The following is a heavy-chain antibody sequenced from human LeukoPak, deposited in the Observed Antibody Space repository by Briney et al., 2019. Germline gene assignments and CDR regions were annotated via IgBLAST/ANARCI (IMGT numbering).Heavy chain of an antibody. Sequence: SESLSLSCAAYGVSFSGYYRSWIRQPPGKGLEWISEINHSGSTNYNPSLKSRVIISVDTSKNQFSLMLSSVTAADTAVYYCARAGDSSSWYYFDYWGQGTLVTVSS. J-gene: IGHJ4*02. D-gene: IGHD6-13*01. CDR1: GVSFSGYY. CDR2: INHSGST. CDR3: ARAGDSSSWYYFDY. V-gene: IGHV4-34*01.